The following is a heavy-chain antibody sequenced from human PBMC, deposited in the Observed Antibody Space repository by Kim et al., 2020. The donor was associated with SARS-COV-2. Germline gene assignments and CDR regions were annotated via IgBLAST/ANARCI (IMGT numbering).Heavy chain of an antibody. CDR3: ARDDAKWLHNTYYYYGLDV. V-gene: IGHV3-48*03. CDR1: GFSFSNYE. D-gene: IGHD5-12*01. CDR2: ISASGDSV. Sequence: GGSLRLSCAASGFSFSNYEMNWVRQAPGKGLDRISYISASGDSVYYADSVRGRFTISRDNAKNSLYLQMSSLSVEDTAIYYCARDDAKWLHNTYYYYGLDVWGQGTTVTVSS. J-gene: IGHJ6*02.